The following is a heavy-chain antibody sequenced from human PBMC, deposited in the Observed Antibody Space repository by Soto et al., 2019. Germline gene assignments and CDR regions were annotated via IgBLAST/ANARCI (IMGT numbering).Heavy chain of an antibody. J-gene: IGHJ4*02. CDR2: IDPSDSYT. CDR1: GYSFTSYW. V-gene: IGHV5-10-1*01. D-gene: IGHD1-26*01. CDR3: ARHAIVGASYYFDY. Sequence: GESLKISCKGSGYSFTSYWISWVRQMPGKGLEWMGRIDPSDSYTNYSPSFQGHVTISDDKSISTAYLQWSSLKASDTDMYYCARHAIVGASYYFDYGGQGTLVTVSS.